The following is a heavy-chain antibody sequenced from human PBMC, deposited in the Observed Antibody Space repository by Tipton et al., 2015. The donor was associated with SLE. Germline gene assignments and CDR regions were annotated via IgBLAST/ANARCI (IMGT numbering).Heavy chain of an antibody. V-gene: IGHV3-73*01. CDR3: ANNRGVATVPGDY. CDR1: GFTFSGSA. J-gene: IGHJ4*02. D-gene: IGHD3-10*01. CDR2: IRSKGNSYAT. Sequence: GSLRLSCAASGFTFSGSAMHWVRQASGKGLEWVGRIRSKGNSYATEYAASVKGRFTISRDNSKNTLYLQMNNLRSEDTALYYCANNRGVATVPGDYWGQGTLVTVSS.